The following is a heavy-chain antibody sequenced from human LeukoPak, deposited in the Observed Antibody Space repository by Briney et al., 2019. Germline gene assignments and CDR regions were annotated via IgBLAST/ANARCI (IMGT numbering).Heavy chain of an antibody. CDR2: ISSSVVTT. D-gene: IGHD6-19*01. CDR1: GFTFSNYA. CDR3: ARGYGSGWAFIDY. V-gene: IGHV3-23*01. J-gene: IGHJ4*02. Sequence: GGSLRLSCAASGFTFSNYAVNWVRQAPGKGLEWVSTISSSVVTTYYIDSVKARFTISRDNSKNTVYLQMNSLRVEDTAVYYCARGYGSGWAFIDYWGQGTLVTVSS.